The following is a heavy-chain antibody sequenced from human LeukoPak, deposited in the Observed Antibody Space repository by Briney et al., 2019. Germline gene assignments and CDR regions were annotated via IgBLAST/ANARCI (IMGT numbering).Heavy chain of an antibody. V-gene: IGHV5-10-1*01. Sequence: GASLKISCQASGSPFTRNWISWVRKIPGKGLEWMGTIDPTDSYVNYCPSFEGHVTISTDRSINTVYLHWGSLRASDTAMYYCARHVPGYYGSGTNDLWGQGTLITVAS. CDR2: IDPTDSYV. CDR1: GSPFTRNW. CDR3: ARHVPGYYGSGTNDL. D-gene: IGHD3-10*01. J-gene: IGHJ4*02.